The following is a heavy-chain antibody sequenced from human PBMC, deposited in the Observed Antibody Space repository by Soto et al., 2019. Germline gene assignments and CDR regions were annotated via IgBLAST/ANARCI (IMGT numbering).Heavy chain of an antibody. CDR2: IYPGDSDT. J-gene: IGHJ6*02. CDR1: GYSFTSYW. D-gene: IGHD2-2*01. CDR3: ARFGSLVLPAHKYSYYGMDI. Sequence: GESLKISCKGSGYSFTSYWIGWGRQRPGKGLEWMGIIYPGDSDTRYSPPFQGQVTISADKSISTAYLQWKSLNATATAMYYCARFGSLVLPAHKYSYYGMDIWCQGTTVTVSS. V-gene: IGHV5-51*01.